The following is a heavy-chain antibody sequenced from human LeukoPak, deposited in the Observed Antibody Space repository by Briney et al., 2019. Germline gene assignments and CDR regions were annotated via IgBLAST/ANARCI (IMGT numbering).Heavy chain of an antibody. Sequence: SVKVSCKASGYTFTSYGISWVRQAPGQGLEWIGWISAYNGNTNYAQKLQGRVTMTTDTSTSTAYMELRSLRSDDSAVYYCARTTYYDFWSGYYTDYWGQRTLVTVSS. CDR1: GYTFTSYG. CDR3: ARTTYYDFWSGYYTDY. CDR2: ISAYNGNT. J-gene: IGHJ4*02. D-gene: IGHD3-3*01. V-gene: IGHV1-18*01.